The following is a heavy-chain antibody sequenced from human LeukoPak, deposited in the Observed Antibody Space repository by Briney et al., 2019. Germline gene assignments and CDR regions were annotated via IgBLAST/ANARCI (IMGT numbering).Heavy chain of an antibody. V-gene: IGHV2-5*02. CDR1: GFSLSTSGVG. J-gene: IGHJ4*02. D-gene: IGHD6-13*01. CDR2: IYWDDDK. Sequence: ESGPTLVKPTQTLTLTCTFSGFSLSTSGVGVGWIRQPSGKSLEWLALIYWDDDKRYSPSLKSRLTITKDTSRNQVVLTMTNMDPVDTARYYCAHRRSSSWYFDYWGQGTLVTVSS. CDR3: AHRRSSSWYFDY.